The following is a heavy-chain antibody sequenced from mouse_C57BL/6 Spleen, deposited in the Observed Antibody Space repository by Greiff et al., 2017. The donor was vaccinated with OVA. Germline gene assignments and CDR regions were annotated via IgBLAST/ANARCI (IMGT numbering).Heavy chain of an antibody. J-gene: IGHJ4*01. D-gene: IGHD4-1*01. CDR3: ARLGYYAMDY. CDR2: INPNNGGT. CDR1: GYTFTDYY. Sequence: SGPELVKPGASVKISCKASGYTFTDYYMNWVKQSHGKSLEWIGDINPNNGGTSYNQKFKGKATLTVDKSSSTAYMELRSLTSEDSAVYYCARLGYYAMDYWGQGTSVTVSS. V-gene: IGHV1-26*01.